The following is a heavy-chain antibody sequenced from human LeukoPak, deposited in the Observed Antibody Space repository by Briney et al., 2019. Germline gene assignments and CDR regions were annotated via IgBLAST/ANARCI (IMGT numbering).Heavy chain of an antibody. CDR1: GFTFSSYS. V-gene: IGHV3-21*01. CDR2: ISSSSSYI. CDR3: ATRGYSSGWQDRPYYMDV. Sequence: GGSLRLSCAASGFTFSSYSMNWVRQAPGKGLEWVSSISSSSSYIYYADSVKGRFTISRDNAKNSLYLQMNSLRAEDTAVYYCATRGYSSGWQDRPYYMDVWGKGTTVTVSS. D-gene: IGHD6-19*01. J-gene: IGHJ6*03.